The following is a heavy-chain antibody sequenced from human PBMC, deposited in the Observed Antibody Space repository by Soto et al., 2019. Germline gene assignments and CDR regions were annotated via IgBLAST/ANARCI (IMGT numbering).Heavy chain of an antibody. V-gene: IGHV3-23*01. CDR3: AKNPGYYYDSTGYHFDY. Sequence: GGSLRLSCAASGLTFSSYAMSWVRQAPGKGLEWVSAISGSGGSTYYADSVKGRFTISRDNSKNTLYLQMNSLRAEDTAVYYCAKNPGYYYDSTGYHFDYWGQGTLVTVSS. CDR2: ISGSGGST. D-gene: IGHD3-22*01. J-gene: IGHJ4*02. CDR1: GLTFSSYA.